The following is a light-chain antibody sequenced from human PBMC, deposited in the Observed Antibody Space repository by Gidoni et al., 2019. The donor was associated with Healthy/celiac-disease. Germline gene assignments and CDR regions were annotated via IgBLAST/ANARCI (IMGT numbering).Light chain of an antibody. J-gene: IGKJ2*02. V-gene: IGKV1-33*01. CDR1: KDITNY. Sequence: DIQLTQSPSPLAASVGDRVTITCQASKDITNYLNWYQQKPGKAPKLLIYDASNLETGVPSRFSGSGSGTEFTFTISSLQPEDIATYYCQQYDNLPRTFGEGTKLEIK. CDR2: DAS. CDR3: QQYDNLPRT.